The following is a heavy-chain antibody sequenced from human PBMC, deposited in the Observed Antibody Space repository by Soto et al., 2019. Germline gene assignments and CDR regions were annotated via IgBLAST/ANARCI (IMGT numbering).Heavy chain of an antibody. Sequence: ASVNVSCKTSGYTFTDYDINWVRQAPGQGLEYMGWVSPGNSNAGYAQQFRGRVSMTTNTIISTAYLELTDLRYEDTAVYYCEVTTGYWGQGTMVTVSS. CDR3: EVTTGY. D-gene: IGHD2-21*02. J-gene: IGHJ4*02. CDR2: VSPGNSNA. CDR1: GYTFTDYD. V-gene: IGHV1-8*01.